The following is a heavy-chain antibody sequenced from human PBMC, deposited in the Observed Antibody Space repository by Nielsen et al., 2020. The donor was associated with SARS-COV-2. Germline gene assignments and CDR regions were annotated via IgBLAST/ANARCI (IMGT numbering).Heavy chain of an antibody. V-gene: IGHV3-30*18. CDR1: GFTINKFG. CDR2: TSYDGTNK. D-gene: IGHD3-3*01. J-gene: IGHJ6*03. CDR3: AKDLADSWSDDYSAYYNMDV. Sequence: GESLRLSCEASGFTINKFGMHWVRQAPGKGLEWVAVTSYDGTNKHHADSVKGRFTISKDNSKNTLDLQMNSLRAEDTAVYYCAKDLADSWSDDYSAYYNMDVWGKGTTVTVSS.